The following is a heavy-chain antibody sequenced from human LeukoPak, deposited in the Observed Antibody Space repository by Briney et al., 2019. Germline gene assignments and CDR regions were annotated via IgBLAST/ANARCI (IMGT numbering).Heavy chain of an antibody. V-gene: IGHV1-2*02. Sequence: VASVKVSCKASGYTFTDYYMHWVRQAPGQGLEWIGWISPDSGRTGFAQKFQGRVTMNRDTSISTAYMELSRLGYDDTAVYCCARDTRSSHLQYYFDYWGQGTLVTVSS. CDR1: GYTFTDYY. CDR3: ARDTRSSHLQYYFDY. CDR2: ISPDSGRT. J-gene: IGHJ4*02. D-gene: IGHD5-24*01.